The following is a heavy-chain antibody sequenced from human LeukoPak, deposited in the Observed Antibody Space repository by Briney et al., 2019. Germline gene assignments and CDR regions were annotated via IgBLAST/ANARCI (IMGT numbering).Heavy chain of an antibody. CDR1: GYSISSGYY. CDR3: ARDGGTYDDFWSGYTPPSEIDY. J-gene: IGHJ4*02. V-gene: IGHV4-38-2*02. D-gene: IGHD3-3*01. CDR2: IYHSGST. Sequence: SETLSLTCTVSGYSISSGYYWGWIRQPPGKGLEWIGSIYHSGSTYYNPSLKSRVTISVDTSKNQFSLKLSSVTAADTAVYYCARDGGTYDDFWSGYTPPSEIDYWGQGTLVTVSS.